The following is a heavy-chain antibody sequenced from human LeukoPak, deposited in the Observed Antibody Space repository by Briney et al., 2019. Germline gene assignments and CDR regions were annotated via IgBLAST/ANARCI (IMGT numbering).Heavy chain of an antibody. J-gene: IGHJ4*02. V-gene: IGHV1-69*04. D-gene: IGHD1-26*01. CDR1: GGTFSSYA. CDR3: ARVTMVGATTLDY. Sequence: SVKVSCKASGGTFSSYATSWVRQAPGQGLEWMGRIIPILGIANYAQKFQGRVTITADKSTSTAYMELSSLRSEDTAVYYCARVTMVGATTLDYWGQGTLVTVSS. CDR2: IIPILGIA.